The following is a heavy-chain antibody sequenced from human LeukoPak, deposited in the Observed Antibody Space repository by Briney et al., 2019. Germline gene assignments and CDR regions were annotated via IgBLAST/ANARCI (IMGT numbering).Heavy chain of an antibody. CDR3: ARAPKLPYFDY. CDR1: GFTFSDFW. D-gene: IGHD2-15*01. CDR2: INSGGTVT. V-gene: IGHV3-74*01. Sequence: GGSLRLSCAASGFTFSDFWMHWIRHAPGKGLVWVSRINSGGTVTNYADSVKGRLTISRDNAKNTLYLQMNSLRAEDTAVYYCARAPKLPYFDYWGQGTLVTVSS. J-gene: IGHJ4*02.